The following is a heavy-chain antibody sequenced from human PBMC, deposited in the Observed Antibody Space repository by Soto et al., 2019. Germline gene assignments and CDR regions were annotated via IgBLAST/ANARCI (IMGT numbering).Heavy chain of an antibody. CDR3: AREGNRFQH. J-gene: IGHJ1*01. D-gene: IGHD3-10*01. CDR2: ISGTANTI. Sequence: QVQLVESGGGLVKPGGSLRLSCAASGFAFNDYYMSWIRQAPGKGLEWISYISGTANTIYYADSVKGRFTISRDNAKNSLYLQINSLRAEDTAVYYCAREGNRFQHWGQGTLVTVSS. V-gene: IGHV3-11*01. CDR1: GFAFNDYY.